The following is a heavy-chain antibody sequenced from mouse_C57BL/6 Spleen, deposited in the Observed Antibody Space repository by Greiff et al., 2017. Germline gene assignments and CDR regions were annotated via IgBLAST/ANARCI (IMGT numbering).Heavy chain of an antibody. CDR3: ARGGYYGSSDWYFDV. CDR1: GYAFSSSW. V-gene: IGHV1-82*01. Sequence: QVLLKESGPELVKPGASVKISCKASGYAFSSSWMNWVQQRPGKGLEWIGRIYPGDGDTNYNGKFKGKVTLTADKSSSTAYMQLSSLTSEDSAVYFCARGGYYGSSDWYFDVWGTGTTVTVSS. J-gene: IGHJ1*03. CDR2: IYPGDGDT. D-gene: IGHD1-1*01.